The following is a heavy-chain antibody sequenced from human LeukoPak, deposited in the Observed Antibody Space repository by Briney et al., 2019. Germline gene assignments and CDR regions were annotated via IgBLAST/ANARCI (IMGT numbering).Heavy chain of an antibody. CDR1: GYSINSGYY. D-gene: IGHD6-13*01. CDR2: IYHSGST. CDR3: ARDRIAAAGTTWYFDL. V-gene: IGHV4-38-2*02. Sequence: SETLSLTCTVSGYSINSGYYWGWIRQPPGKGLEWIGSIYHSGSTYYNPSLKSRVTISVDTSKNQFSLKLSSVTAADTAVYYCARDRIAAAGTTWYFDLWGRGTLVTVSS. J-gene: IGHJ2*01.